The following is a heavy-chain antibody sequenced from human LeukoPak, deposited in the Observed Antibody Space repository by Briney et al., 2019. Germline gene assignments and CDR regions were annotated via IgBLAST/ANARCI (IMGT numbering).Heavy chain of an antibody. CDR1: GFTFSSYS. J-gene: IGHJ4*02. D-gene: IGHD5-18*01. Sequence: PGGSLRLSCAASGFTFSSYSMNWVRQAPGKGLEWVSYISSSSSTIYYADSVKGRFTISRDNAKNSLYLQMNSLRAEDTAVYYCSRLRRYSYGYADYWGQGTLVTVSS. CDR2: ISSSSSTI. CDR3: SRLRRYSYGYADY. V-gene: IGHV3-48*04.